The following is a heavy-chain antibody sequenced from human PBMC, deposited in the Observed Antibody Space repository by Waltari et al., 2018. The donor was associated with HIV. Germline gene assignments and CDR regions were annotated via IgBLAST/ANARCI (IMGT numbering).Heavy chain of an antibody. D-gene: IGHD6-19*01. CDR2: ISSSGLIT. CDR3: AKCIAVAGRVPCFGMDV. Sequence: VQLVESGGGLVQPGGSLRLSCTASGFTFSNYKMNWVRQAPGKGLTCLAYISSSGLITNNPYSVKDRFTISRDNAQNSRYLQMNSLRDDDTAVYYCAKCIAVAGRVPCFGMDVWGQGTTVTVSS. V-gene: IGHV3-48*02. J-gene: IGHJ6*02. CDR1: GFTFSNYK.